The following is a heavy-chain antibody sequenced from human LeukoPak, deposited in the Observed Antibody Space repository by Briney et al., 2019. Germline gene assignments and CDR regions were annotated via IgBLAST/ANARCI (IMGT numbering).Heavy chain of an antibody. Sequence: AGGSLRLSCAASGFTFSSYEMNWVRQAPGKGLEWVSSISRGGSPIYYADSVKGRFTISRDNAKNSLYLQMNSLRAEDTAVYYCARAESGSYYKPPRYYYYYYMDVWGKGTTVTISS. CDR3: ARAESGSYYKPPRYYYYYYMDV. J-gene: IGHJ6*03. D-gene: IGHD3-10*01. V-gene: IGHV3-48*03. CDR2: ISRGGSPI. CDR1: GFTFSSYE.